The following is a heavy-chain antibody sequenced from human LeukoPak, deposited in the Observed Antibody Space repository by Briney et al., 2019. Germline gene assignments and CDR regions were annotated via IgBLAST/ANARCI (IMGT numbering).Heavy chain of an antibody. J-gene: IGHJ4*02. V-gene: IGHV4-30-2*01. Sequence: SETLSLTCAVSGGSISSGGYSWSWIRQPPGKGPEWIGYIYHSGSTYYNPSLKSRVTISVDRSKNQFSLKLSSVTAADTAVYYCARGDYDSSGYYYYFDYWGQGTLVTVSS. CDR2: IYHSGST. CDR1: GGSISSGGYS. D-gene: IGHD3-22*01. CDR3: ARGDYDSSGYYYYFDY.